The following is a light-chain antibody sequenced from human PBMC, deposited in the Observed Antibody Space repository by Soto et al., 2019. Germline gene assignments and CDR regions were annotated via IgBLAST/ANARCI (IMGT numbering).Light chain of an antibody. J-gene: IGLJ3*02. CDR3: AACADSLSGWV. CDR2: RNN. CDR1: SSNIGSNY. Sequence: QSVLTQPPSASGTPGQRVTISCSGSSSNIGSNYVYWYQQLPGTAPKLLIYRNNQRPSGGPDRFSGSKSGTSASLAISGLRSEDEADYYCAACADSLSGWVFGGGTKLTVL. V-gene: IGLV1-47*01.